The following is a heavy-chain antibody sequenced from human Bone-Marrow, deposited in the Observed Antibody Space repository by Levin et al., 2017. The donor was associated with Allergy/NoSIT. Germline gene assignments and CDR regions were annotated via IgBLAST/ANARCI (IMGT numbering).Heavy chain of an antibody. D-gene: IGHD2-21*02. CDR2: IYYSGST. J-gene: IGHJ5*02. V-gene: IGHV4-59*01. CDR1: CGSIRSYY. CDR3: AREVVVTVPWFDP. Sequence: SQTLSLTCTVSCGSIRSYYWSWIRQPPGKGLEWIGYIYYSGSTNYNPSLKSRVTISVDTSKNQFSLKLSSVTAADTAVYYCAREVVVTVPWFDPWGQGTLVTVSS.